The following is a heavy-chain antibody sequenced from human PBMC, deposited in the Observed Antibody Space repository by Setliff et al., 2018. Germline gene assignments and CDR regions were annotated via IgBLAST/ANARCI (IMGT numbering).Heavy chain of an antibody. Sequence: GASVKVSCKASGYIFTSYGFSWVRQAPGQGLEWMGWISTYNGKTNYAQKFQGRVTMTTDTYTSTAYMELRSLRSDDTAVYYCARDLDYQYYYDSSGQDAFDIWGQGTMVTVSS. D-gene: IGHD3-22*01. CDR1: GYIFTSYG. V-gene: IGHV1-18*01. CDR3: ARDLDYQYYYDSSGQDAFDI. J-gene: IGHJ3*02. CDR2: ISTYNGKT.